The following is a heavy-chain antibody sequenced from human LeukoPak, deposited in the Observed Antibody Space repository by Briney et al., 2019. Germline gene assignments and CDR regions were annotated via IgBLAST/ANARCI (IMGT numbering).Heavy chain of an antibody. V-gene: IGHV3-72*01. Sequence: GGSLRLSCAGSGFTFSDYYMDWFRQAPGKGLEWVGRSRDKAHSYTTESAASVKGRFTFSRDDSQNTLFLQMSSLKTEDTAVYYCTKDLACWGQGTLVTVSS. CDR2: SRDKAHSYTT. CDR1: GFTFSDYY. CDR3: TKDLAC. J-gene: IGHJ4*02.